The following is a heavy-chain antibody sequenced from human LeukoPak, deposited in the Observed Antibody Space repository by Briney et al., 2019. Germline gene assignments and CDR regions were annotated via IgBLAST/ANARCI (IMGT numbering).Heavy chain of an antibody. Sequence: ASVKVSCKVSGYTLTELSMHWVRQAPGKGLEWMGGFDPEDGETIYAQKFQGRVTMTEDTSTDTAYMELSSLRSEDTAVYYCATDGYSGSHRAFDIWGQGTMVTVSS. CDR1: GYTLTELS. CDR2: FDPEDGET. CDR3: ATDGYSGSHRAFDI. D-gene: IGHD1-26*01. J-gene: IGHJ3*02. V-gene: IGHV1-24*01.